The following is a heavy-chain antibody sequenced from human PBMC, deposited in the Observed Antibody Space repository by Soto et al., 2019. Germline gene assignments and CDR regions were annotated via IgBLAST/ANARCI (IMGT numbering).Heavy chain of an antibody. D-gene: IGHD4-4*01. CDR1: GYSFAGYW. V-gene: IGHV5-10-1*01. Sequence: GESLKISCKGSGYSFAGYWITWVRQKPGKGLEWMGRIDPSDSQTYYSPSFRGHVTISATKSITTVFLQWSSLRASDTAMYYCARQPLFYSNYESYYYGMDGWGQGTTVTGSS. CDR2: IDPSDSQT. J-gene: IGHJ6*02. CDR3: ARQPLFYSNYESYYYGMDG.